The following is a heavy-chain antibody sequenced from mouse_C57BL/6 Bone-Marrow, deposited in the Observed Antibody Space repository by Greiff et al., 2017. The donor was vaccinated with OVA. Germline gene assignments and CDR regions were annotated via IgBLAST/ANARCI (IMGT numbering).Heavy chain of an antibody. CDR3: ARRGYYGSSYSWFAY. CDR2: ISYDGSN. CDR1: GYSITSGYY. V-gene: IGHV3-6*01. J-gene: IGHJ3*01. D-gene: IGHD1-1*01. Sequence: ESGPGLVKPSQSLSLTCSVTGYSITSGYYWNWIRQFPGNKLEWMGYISYDGSNNYNPSLKNRISITRDTSKNQFFLKLNSVTTEDTATYYCARRGYYGSSYSWFAYWGQGTLVTVSA.